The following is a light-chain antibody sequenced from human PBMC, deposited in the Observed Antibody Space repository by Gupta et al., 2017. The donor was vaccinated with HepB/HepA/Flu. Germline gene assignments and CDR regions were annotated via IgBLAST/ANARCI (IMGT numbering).Light chain of an antibody. CDR1: SSDVGAYNF. Sequence: QSALTQPPSVSGSPGRSVTLSCTGTSSDVGAYNFVSWYQKHPGNAPKLMIHDVSKRPSGVPDRFSGSKSGNTASLTISGLLAEDEADYYCCSYAGSYTIFGGGTKLTVL. CDR2: DVS. J-gene: IGLJ2*01. V-gene: IGLV2-11*01. CDR3: CSYAGSYTI.